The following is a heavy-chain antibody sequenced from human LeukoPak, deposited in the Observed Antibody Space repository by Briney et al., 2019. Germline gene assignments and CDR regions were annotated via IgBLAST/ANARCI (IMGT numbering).Heavy chain of an antibody. CDR3: ARDPSRLAEAGYLDH. V-gene: IGHV3-30*19. CDR1: GLTFSIYG. CDR2: ISYDGKNT. D-gene: IGHD6-19*01. J-gene: IGHJ4*02. Sequence: PGESLRLSCEVSGLTFSIYGLHWVRQAPGKGLEWVAVISYDGKNTYYADSVKGRFTISRDQSKNTQYLQMNRVRTEDTAVYYCARDPSRLAEAGYLDHWGQGTLVTVSS.